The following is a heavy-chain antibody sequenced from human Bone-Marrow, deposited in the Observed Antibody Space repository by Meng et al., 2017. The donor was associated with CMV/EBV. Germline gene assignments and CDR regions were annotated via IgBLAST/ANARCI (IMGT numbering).Heavy chain of an antibody. D-gene: IGHD4-23*01. CDR3: VRVYGGSSGC. CDR2: IYSGGRT. CDR1: GFTVATNH. J-gene: IGHJ4*02. V-gene: IGHV3-66*02. Sequence: GGSLRLSCAASGFTVATNHMHWVRQAPGKGPEWVSVIYSGGRTNYAESARGRFTISRDNFKNTLYLQMDTLRPEDTAVYYCVRVYGGSSGCWGQGKLVNVSS.